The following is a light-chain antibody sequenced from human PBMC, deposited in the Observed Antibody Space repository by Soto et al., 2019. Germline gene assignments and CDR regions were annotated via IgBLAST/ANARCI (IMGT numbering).Light chain of an antibody. J-gene: IGLJ1*01. CDR2: EVS. V-gene: IGLV2-14*01. Sequence: QSALIQPASVSGSPGQSITISCTGTSRDVGGSNYVSWYQHHPHRAPRLLIYEVSYRPSGVSSRFSGSKSGNTASLTISGLQAEDEADYYCSSYTSSNTSYVFGTGTKVTVL. CDR3: SSYTSSNTSYV. CDR1: SRDVGGSNY.